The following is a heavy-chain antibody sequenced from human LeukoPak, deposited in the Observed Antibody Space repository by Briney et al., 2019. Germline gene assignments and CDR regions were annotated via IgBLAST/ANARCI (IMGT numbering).Heavy chain of an antibody. J-gene: IGHJ4*02. CDR1: GYAFTTYY. CDR3: PRNNGGLRFDY. CDR2: INPSGGSA. D-gene: IGHD1/OR15-1a*01. V-gene: IGHV1-46*01. Sequence: ASVKVSCKAFGYAFTTYYIHWVRQAPGQGLDWMGIINPSGGSATYAQKFQGRVTMTRDTSTSTVYMELSSLISEDTAVYYCPRNNGGLRFDYWGQGTLVTVSS.